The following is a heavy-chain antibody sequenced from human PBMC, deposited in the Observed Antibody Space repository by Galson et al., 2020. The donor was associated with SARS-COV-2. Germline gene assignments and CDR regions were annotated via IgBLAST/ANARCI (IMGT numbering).Heavy chain of an antibody. J-gene: IGHJ4*02. CDR2: ISSSSSYM. CDR3: ARQPVPDY. D-gene: IGHD2-2*01. Sequence: GGSLRLSCVASGFTFSSYTMNWVRQVPGKGLEWVSSISSSSSYMYYADSVKGRFTISRDNAKDSLYLQMNSLRAEDTAVYYCARQPVPDYWGQGTLVTVSS. CDR1: GFTFSSYT. V-gene: IGHV3-21*01.